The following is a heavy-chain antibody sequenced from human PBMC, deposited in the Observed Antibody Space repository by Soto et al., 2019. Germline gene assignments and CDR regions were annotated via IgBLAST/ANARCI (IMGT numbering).Heavy chain of an antibody. Sequence: EVQLVESGGGLVQPGRSLRLSCAASGFTFDDYAMHWVRQAPGKGLEWVSGISWNSGSIGYADSVKGRFTISRDNAKNSLYLQMNSLRAEDTALYYCAKDTEGGTAMVQDGMDVWGQGTTVTVSS. V-gene: IGHV3-9*01. CDR3: AKDTEGGTAMVQDGMDV. J-gene: IGHJ6*02. CDR1: GFTFDDYA. D-gene: IGHD5-18*01. CDR2: ISWNSGSI.